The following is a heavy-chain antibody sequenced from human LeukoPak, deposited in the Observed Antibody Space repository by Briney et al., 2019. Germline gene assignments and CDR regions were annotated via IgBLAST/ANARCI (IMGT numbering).Heavy chain of an antibody. CDR1: GGTFSSYA. CDR3: ARVVSGRYYLDY. J-gene: IGHJ4*02. D-gene: IGHD3-3*01. CDR2: IIPIFGTA. V-gene: IGHV1-69*13. Sequence: ASVKVSCKASGGTFSSYAISWMRQAPGQGLEWMGGIIPIFGTANYAQNFQGRVTITADESSSTAYMELSSLRSEDTAVYYGARVVSGRYYLDYWGQGTLVTVSS.